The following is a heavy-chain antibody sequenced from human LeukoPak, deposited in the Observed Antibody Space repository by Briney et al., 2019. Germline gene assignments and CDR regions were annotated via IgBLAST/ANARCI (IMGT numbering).Heavy chain of an antibody. V-gene: IGHV3-7*04. CDR1: GFTFRSYA. CDR2: IQQDGSEK. Sequence: GGSLRLSCAASGFTFRSYAMIWVRQAPGKGLEWVANIQQDGSEKYYVDSVKGRFTISRDNAKKSLFLQVSSLRGEDTAVYYCARDRGFSYGIDFWGQGTLVTVSS. J-gene: IGHJ4*02. D-gene: IGHD5-18*01. CDR3: ARDRGFSYGIDF.